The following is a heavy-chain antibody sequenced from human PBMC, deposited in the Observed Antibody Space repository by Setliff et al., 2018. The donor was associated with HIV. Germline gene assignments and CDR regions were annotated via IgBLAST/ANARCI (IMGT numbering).Heavy chain of an antibody. J-gene: IGHJ5*02. CDR3: ARGRMGYYGSGSYLP. D-gene: IGHD3-10*01. CDR2: INHSGST. V-gene: IGHV4-34*01. Sequence: SETLSLTCAVYGGSFSGYYWSWVRQPPGKGLEWIGEINHSGSTNSNPSLKSRATISADTSKNQFSLKLTSVTAADTAVYYCARGRMGYYGSGSYLPWGQGMLVTVSS. CDR1: GGSFSGYY.